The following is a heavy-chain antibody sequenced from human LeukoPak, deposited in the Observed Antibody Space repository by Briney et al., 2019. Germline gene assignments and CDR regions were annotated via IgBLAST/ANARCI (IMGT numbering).Heavy chain of an antibody. D-gene: IGHD3-10*01. CDR3: TAYGFDY. Sequence: KSGGSLRLSCAASGFTFSNAWMNWVRQAPGKGLEWLGRIKTNSDGGTTDYAAPVKGRFTISRDDSKNTVYLQMNSLKTEDTAVYYCTAYGFDYWSQGTLVTVSS. V-gene: IGHV3-15*01. CDR1: GFTFSNAW. CDR2: IKTNSDGGTT. J-gene: IGHJ4*02.